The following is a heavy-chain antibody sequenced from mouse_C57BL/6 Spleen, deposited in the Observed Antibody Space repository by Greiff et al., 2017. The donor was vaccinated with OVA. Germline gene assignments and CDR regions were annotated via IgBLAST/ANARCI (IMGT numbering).Heavy chain of an antibody. CDR2: IYPSDSET. J-gene: IGHJ1*03. D-gene: IGHD1-1*01. V-gene: IGHV1-61*01. CDR3: ALYYGSSHWYFDV. CDR1: GYTFTSYW. Sequence: VQLQQSGAELVRPGSSVKLSCKASGYTFTSYWMDWVKQRPGQGLEWIGNIYPSDSETHYNQKFKDKATLTVDKSSSTAYMQLSSLTSEDSAVYYCALYYGSSHWYFDVWGTGTTVTVSS.